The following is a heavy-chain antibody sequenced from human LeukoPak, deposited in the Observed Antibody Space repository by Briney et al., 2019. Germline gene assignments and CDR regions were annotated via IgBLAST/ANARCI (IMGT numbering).Heavy chain of an antibody. CDR3: AKDTSGLGNAFDI. D-gene: IGHD6-19*01. V-gene: IGHV3-9*01. CDR2: ISWNSGSI. CDR1: SSGDYY. J-gene: IGHJ3*02. Sequence: SSGDYYWSWIRQPPGKGLEWVSGISWNSGSIGYADSVKGRFTISRDNAKNSLYLQMNSLRAEDTALYYCAKDTSGLGNAFDIWGQGTMVTVSS.